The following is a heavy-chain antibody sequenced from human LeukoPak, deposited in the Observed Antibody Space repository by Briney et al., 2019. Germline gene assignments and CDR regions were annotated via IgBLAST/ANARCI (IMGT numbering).Heavy chain of an antibody. D-gene: IGHD1-26*01. V-gene: IGHV1-24*01. CDR1: GYTLTELS. Sequence: ASVTVSCTVSGYTLTELSMHWVRQAPGKGLEWMGGFDPEDGETVYAQTFQGRVTMTEDTSTDTAYMELSSLRSEDTAVYYCATRVLGSYYFLFDYWGQGTLVSVSS. J-gene: IGHJ4*02. CDR3: ATRVLGSYYFLFDY. CDR2: FDPEDGET.